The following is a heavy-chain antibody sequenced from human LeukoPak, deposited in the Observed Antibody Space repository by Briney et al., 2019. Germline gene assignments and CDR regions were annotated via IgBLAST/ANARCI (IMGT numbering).Heavy chain of an antibody. CDR1: RGSFSGYY. V-gene: IGHV4-34*01. CDR3: ARVKFSPDY. CDR2: INHSGST. Sequence: PSETLSLTCAVYRGSFSGYYWSWIRQPPGKGLEWIGEINHSGSTNYNPSLKSRVTISVDTSKNQFSLKLSSVTAADTAVYYCARVKFSPDYWGQGTLVTVSS. J-gene: IGHJ4*02.